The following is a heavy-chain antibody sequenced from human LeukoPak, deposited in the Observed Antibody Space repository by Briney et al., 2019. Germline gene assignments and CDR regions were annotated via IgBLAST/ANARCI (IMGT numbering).Heavy chain of an antibody. CDR3: ARDSPRYYDFWSDYYYYGMDV. CDR1: GGTFNNYA. CDR2: IIPIFGIE. Sequence: AVKVFFKASGGTFNNYAISLVRQAPGQRLELMGRIIPIFGIEHYEQKFQGRVTITADKSTRTAYMELSSLRSEDPAVYYCARDSPRYYDFWSDYYYYGMDVWGQGTTVTVSS. D-gene: IGHD3-3*01. J-gene: IGHJ6*02. V-gene: IGHV1-69*04.